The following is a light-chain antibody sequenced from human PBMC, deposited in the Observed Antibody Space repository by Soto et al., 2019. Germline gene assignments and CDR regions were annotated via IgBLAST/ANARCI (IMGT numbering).Light chain of an antibody. CDR1: ENVSNNY. Sequence: EVVLTQSPGTLSLSPGERATLSCRASENVSNNYLAWYQQKPGQAPRLLIFGSSDRAAGIPDRFSGSGSGIDFTLTISRLEPEDFAVYYCQQYGSSPPYTFGQGTKLEIK. V-gene: IGKV3-20*01. CDR3: QQYGSSPPYT. J-gene: IGKJ2*01. CDR2: GSS.